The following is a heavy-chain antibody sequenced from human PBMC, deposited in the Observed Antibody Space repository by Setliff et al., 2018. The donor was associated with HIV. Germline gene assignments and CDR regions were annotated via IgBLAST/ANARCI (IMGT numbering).Heavy chain of an antibody. V-gene: IGHV1-2*02. J-gene: IGHJ4*02. CDR1: GYTFTGYH. Sequence: GASVKVSCKTSGYTFTGYHMHWVRQAPGQGLEWMGWINPNSGGTIYAQKFQDRVTMTRDTSSSTAYMDLTSLRSDDTAVYYCAMIYGVVTAFDYWGQGTLVTVSS. CDR3: AMIYGVVTAFDY. D-gene: IGHD3-3*01. CDR2: INPNSGGT.